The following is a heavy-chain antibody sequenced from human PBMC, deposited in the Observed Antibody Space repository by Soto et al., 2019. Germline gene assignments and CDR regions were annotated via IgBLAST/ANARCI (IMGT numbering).Heavy chain of an antibody. CDR1: GGTFSSYT. J-gene: IGHJ4*02. Sequence: QVQLVQSGAEMKKPGSSVKVSCKASGGTFSSYTISWVRQAPGQGLEWMGRILPILGIATYAQKFQGRFTITADKPTSTAYMELSSLRSEDTAVYYCAFIAARSDYWGQGTLVTVSS. CDR2: ILPILGIA. V-gene: IGHV1-69*02. D-gene: IGHD6-6*01. CDR3: AFIAARSDY.